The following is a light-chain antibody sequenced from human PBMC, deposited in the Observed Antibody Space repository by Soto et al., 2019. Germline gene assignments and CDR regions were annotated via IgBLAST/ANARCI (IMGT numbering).Light chain of an antibody. J-gene: IGLJ1*01. Sequence: QSVLTQPASVSGSPGQSITISCTGTSRNVGSYKLVSWYQQHPGKAPKLMIFEVNKRPSGVSNRFSGSTSVNSASLTISGLQADDEADYYCCLYIGATTYVFGTGTKVTVL. CDR1: SRNVGSYKL. V-gene: IGLV2-23*02. CDR2: EVN. CDR3: CLYIGATTYV.